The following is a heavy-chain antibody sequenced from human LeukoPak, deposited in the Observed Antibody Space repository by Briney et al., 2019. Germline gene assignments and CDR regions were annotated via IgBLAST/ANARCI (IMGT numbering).Heavy chain of an antibody. CDR1: GGTFSSYA. CDR3: ATYYGGNSEGMDV. J-gene: IGHJ6*02. CDR2: IIPILGIA. Sequence: GASVKVSCKASGGTFSSYAISWVRQAPGQGLEWMGRIIPILGIANYAQKFQGRVTITADKSTSTAYMELSSLRSEDTAVYYCATYYGGNSEGMDVWDQGTTVTVSS. D-gene: IGHD4-23*01. V-gene: IGHV1-69*04.